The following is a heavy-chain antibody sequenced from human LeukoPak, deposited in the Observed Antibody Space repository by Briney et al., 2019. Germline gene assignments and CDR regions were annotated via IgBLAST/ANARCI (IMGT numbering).Heavy chain of an antibody. CDR1: GYTFTGYH. J-gene: IGHJ4*02. CDR3: ARDGLGFDY. Sequence: GASVTVSCKASGYTFTGYHIHWVRQAPGQGLEWMGIINPSGGSTSYAQKFQGRVTMTRDTSTSTVYMELSSLRSEDTAVYYCARDGLGFDYWGQGTLVTVSS. D-gene: IGHD3/OR15-3a*01. V-gene: IGHV1-46*01. CDR2: INPSGGST.